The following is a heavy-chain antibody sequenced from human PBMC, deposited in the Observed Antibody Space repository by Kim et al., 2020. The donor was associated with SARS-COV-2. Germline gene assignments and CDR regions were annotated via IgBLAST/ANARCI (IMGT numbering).Heavy chain of an antibody. V-gene: IGHV4-59*01. CDR3: ARDHREWLQYTANWYFDL. J-gene: IGHJ2*01. Sequence: SETSLTCTVSGGSISSYYWSWIRQPPGKGLEWIGYIYYSGSTNYNPSLKSRVTISVDTSKNQFSLKLSSVTAADTAVYYCARDHREWLQYTANWYFDLWGRGTLVTVSS. D-gene: IGHD3-3*01. CDR1: GGSISSYY. CDR2: IYYSGST.